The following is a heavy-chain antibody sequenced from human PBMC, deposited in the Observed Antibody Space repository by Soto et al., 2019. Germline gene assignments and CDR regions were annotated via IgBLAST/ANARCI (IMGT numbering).Heavy chain of an antibody. CDR1: GFRLSDHY. CDR2: IRNKANSYTT. V-gene: IGHV3-72*01. J-gene: IGHJ3*02. D-gene: IGHD6-13*01. CDR3: VRAHLAAAGNDAFDI. Sequence: GSLRLSCAASGFRLSDHYMYWVRQAPGKGLEWVGRIRNKANSYTTEYAASVRGRFTISRDDSKNSLYLQMHSLKTDDTAVYYCVRAHLAAAGNDAFDIWGQGTMVSVSS.